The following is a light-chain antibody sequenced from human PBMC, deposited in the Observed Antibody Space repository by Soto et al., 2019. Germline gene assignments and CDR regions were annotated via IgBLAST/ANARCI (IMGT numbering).Light chain of an antibody. CDR3: QHYNSYSEA. Sequence: EIKMTQSPSTLSGPLGDKATLTCRASQTISSWLAWYQQKPGKAPKLLIYKASTLKSGVPSRFSGSGSGTEFTLTISSLQPDDFATYYCQHYNSYSEAFGQGTKVDI. J-gene: IGKJ1*01. CDR1: QTISSW. CDR2: KAS. V-gene: IGKV1-5*03.